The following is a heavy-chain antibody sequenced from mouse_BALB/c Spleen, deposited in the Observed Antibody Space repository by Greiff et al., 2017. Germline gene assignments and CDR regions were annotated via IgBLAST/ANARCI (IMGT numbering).Heavy chain of an antibody. Sequence: LQQPGAELVKPGASVKMSCKASGYTFTSYNMHWVKQTPGQGLEWIGAIYPGNGDTSYNQKFKGKATLTADKSSSTAYMQLSSLTSEDSAVYYCARIGTTRGGAMDYWGQGTSVTVSS. CDR3: ARIGTTRGGAMDY. V-gene: IGHV1-12*01. CDR1: GYTFTSYN. J-gene: IGHJ4*01. CDR2: IYPGNGDT. D-gene: IGHD2-14*01.